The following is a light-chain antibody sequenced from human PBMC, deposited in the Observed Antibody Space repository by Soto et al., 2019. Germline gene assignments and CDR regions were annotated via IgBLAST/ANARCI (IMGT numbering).Light chain of an antibody. CDR3: QHYNSYSAA. V-gene: IGKV1-5*03. J-gene: IGKJ1*01. CDR1: QNISSW. Sequence: DIQVTHSPSTLSGSVGIRFTSTCRASQNISSWLDWYQKKKGKAPKLLIYKASTLKSGVPSRLSGSGYGTELTITISSMKTDDFETYYCQHYNSYSAAFGHGTKVDIK. CDR2: KAS.